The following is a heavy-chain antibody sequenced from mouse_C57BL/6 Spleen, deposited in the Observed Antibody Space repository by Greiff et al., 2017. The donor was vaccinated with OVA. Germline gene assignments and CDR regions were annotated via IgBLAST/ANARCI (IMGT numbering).Heavy chain of an antibody. D-gene: IGHD1-1*01. Sequence: EVKLLESGGGLVKPGGSLKLSCAASGFTFSDYGMHWVRQAPEKGLEWVAYISSGSSTIYYADTVKGRFTISRDNAKNTLFLQMTSLRSEDTAMDYCARRGTTDAWFAYWGQGTLVTVSA. CDR2: ISSGSSTI. V-gene: IGHV5-17*01. CDR3: ARRGTTDAWFAY. CDR1: GFTFSDYG. J-gene: IGHJ3*01.